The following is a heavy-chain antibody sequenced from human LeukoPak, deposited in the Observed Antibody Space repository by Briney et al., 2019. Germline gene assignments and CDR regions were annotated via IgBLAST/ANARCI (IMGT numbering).Heavy chain of an antibody. V-gene: IGHV4-59*01. D-gene: IGHD6-6*01. CDR3: ARAKNRRSSSYLVGYYYMDV. Sequence: SETLSLTCTVSGGSISSYYWSWIRQPPGKGLEWIGYIYYSGSTNYNPSLKSRVTISVDTSKNQFSLKLSSVTAADTAVYYCARAKNRRSSSYLVGYYYMDVWGKGTTVTVSS. CDR1: GGSISSYY. CDR2: IYYSGST. J-gene: IGHJ6*03.